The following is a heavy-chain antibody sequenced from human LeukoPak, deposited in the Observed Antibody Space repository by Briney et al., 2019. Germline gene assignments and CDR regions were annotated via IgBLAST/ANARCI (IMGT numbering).Heavy chain of an antibody. Sequence: GGSLRISCAASAFTFSSYAMSWVRQTPGKGLEWVSIIYYDGSTYYADSVKGRFTISRDNSKNTMYLQMNSLRAEDTAVYYCARPLRINCGMDVWGQGTTITVSS. J-gene: IGHJ6*02. CDR1: AFTFSSYA. D-gene: IGHD3-3*01. CDR2: IYYDGST. CDR3: ARPLRINCGMDV. V-gene: IGHV3-53*01.